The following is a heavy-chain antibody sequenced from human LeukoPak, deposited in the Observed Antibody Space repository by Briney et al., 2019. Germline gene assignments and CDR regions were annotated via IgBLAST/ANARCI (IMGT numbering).Heavy chain of an antibody. J-gene: IGHJ3*02. CDR1: GFTFSSYA. CDR3: ARDWVGATSYDAFDI. Sequence: GGSLRLSCAASGFTFSSYAMSWVRQAPGKGLEWVSAISGSGGSTYYADSVKGRFTISRDNSKNTLYLQMNSLRAEDTAVYYCARDWVGATSYDAFDIWGQGTMVTVSS. CDR2: ISGSGGST. D-gene: IGHD1-26*01. V-gene: IGHV3-23*01.